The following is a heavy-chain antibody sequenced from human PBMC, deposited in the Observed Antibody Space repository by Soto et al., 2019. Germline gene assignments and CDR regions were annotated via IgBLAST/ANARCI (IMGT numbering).Heavy chain of an antibody. Sequence: EVQLVESGGGLVQPGGSLRLSCAASGFTFSSYWMSWVRQVPGKGLEWVANIKQDGSEKYYVDSVKGRFTISRDNAKNSLYLQMNSLRAEDTAVYYCAREGQLLWFGELLSTFDYWGQGTLVTVSS. CDR1: GFTFSSYW. V-gene: IGHV3-7*01. D-gene: IGHD3-10*01. CDR3: AREGQLLWFGELLSTFDY. J-gene: IGHJ4*02. CDR2: IKQDGSEK.